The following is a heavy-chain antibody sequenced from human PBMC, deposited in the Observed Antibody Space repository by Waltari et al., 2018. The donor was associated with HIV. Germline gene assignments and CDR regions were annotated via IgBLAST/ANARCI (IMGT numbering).Heavy chain of an antibody. V-gene: IGHV3-30*04. CDR1: GFTFSSYA. Sequence: QVQLVESGGGVVQPGRSLRLSCAASGFTFSSYAMHWVRQAPGKWLEWVAVISYDGSNKYYADSVKGRFTISRDNSKNTLYLQMNSLRAEDTAVYYCARDLGAYSYGYYYYYGMDVWGQGTTVTVSS. J-gene: IGHJ6*02. D-gene: IGHD5-18*01. CDR2: ISYDGSNK. CDR3: ARDLGAYSYGYYYYYGMDV.